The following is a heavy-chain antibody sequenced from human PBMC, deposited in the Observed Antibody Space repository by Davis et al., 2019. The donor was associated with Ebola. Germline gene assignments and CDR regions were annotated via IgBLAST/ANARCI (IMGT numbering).Heavy chain of an antibody. CDR1: GFTFSHYW. CDR3: TKVYYNILSGYYPYFDS. J-gene: IGHJ4*02. D-gene: IGHD3-9*01. V-gene: IGHV3-9*01. CDR2: ISWNSASI. Sequence: GGSLRLSCAASGFTFSHYWMHWVRQAPGKGLEWVSSISWNSASIDYADSVKGRFTISRDNAKKSLYLQMNSLRPEDTALYYCTKVYYNILSGYYPYFDSWGQGTLVTVSS.